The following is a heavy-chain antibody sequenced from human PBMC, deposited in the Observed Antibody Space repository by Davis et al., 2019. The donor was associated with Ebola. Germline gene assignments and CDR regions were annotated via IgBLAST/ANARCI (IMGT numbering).Heavy chain of an antibody. Sequence: SETLSLTCAVSGGSISSGGYSWSWIRQPPGKGLEWIGYIYHSGSTYYNPSLKSRVTISVDRSKNQFPLKLSSVTAADTAVYYCARVLPSDGMDVWGQGTTVTVSS. CDR3: ARVLPSDGMDV. CDR1: GGSISSGGYS. J-gene: IGHJ6*02. CDR2: IYHSGST. D-gene: IGHD6-6*01. V-gene: IGHV4-30-2*01.